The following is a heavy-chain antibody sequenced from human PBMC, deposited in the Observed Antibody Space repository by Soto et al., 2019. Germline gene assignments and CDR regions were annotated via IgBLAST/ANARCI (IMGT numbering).Heavy chain of an antibody. V-gene: IGHV4-31*03. D-gene: IGHD3-22*01. J-gene: IGHJ4*02. CDR2: IYYSGST. CDR3: ARVRRYYDSSGYTFDY. Sequence: SETLSLTCTVSGGSISSGGYYWSWIRQHPGKGLEWIGYIYYSGSTYYNPSLKSRVTISVDTSKNQFSLKLSSVTAADTAVYYCARVRRYYDSSGYTFDYWGQGTLVTVSS. CDR1: GGSISSGGYY.